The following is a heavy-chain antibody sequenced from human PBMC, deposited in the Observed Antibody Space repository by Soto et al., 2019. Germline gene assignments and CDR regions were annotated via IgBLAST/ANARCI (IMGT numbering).Heavy chain of an antibody. J-gene: IGHJ4*02. V-gene: IGHV3-23*05. CDR3: AKGDGGYFDH. CDR1: GFSFSNYA. Sequence: PGGSLRLSCIASGFSFSNYAMIWVRQAPGKGPEWVSRIEISGRATYYADAVKGRFTISRDDSRNAVYLQMNSLRGEDTAVYFCAKGDGGYFDHWGQGSLVTVSS. D-gene: IGHD3-16*01. CDR2: IEISGRAT.